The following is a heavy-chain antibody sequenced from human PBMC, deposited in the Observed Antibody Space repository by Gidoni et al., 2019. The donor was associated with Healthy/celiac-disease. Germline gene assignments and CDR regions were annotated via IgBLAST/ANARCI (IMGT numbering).Heavy chain of an antibody. Sequence: EVVLVESGGGLVKPVGALRLSCAASRFTLSKACKRGVRQAPGKGLEWVCRIKSKTDGGTTDYAAPVKGRFTISRDDSKNTLYLQMNSLKTEDTAVYYCLTDPPIFGVVYYGMDVWGQGTTVTVSS. CDR3: LTDPPIFGVVYYGMDV. D-gene: IGHD3-3*02. CDR1: RFTLSKAC. CDR2: IKSKTDGGTT. V-gene: IGHV3-15*01. J-gene: IGHJ6*02.